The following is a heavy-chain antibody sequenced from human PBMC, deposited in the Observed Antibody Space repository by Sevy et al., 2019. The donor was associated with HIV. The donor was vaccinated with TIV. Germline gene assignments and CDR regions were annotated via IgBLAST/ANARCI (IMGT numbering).Heavy chain of an antibody. CDR2: IYYSGST. Sequence: SETLSLTCTVSGGSISSSSYYWGWIRQPPGNGLEWIGSIYYSGSTYYNPSLKSRVTISVDTSKNQFSLKLSSVTASDTAVYYCARPEYSSGWPPWDWGQGTLVTVSS. J-gene: IGHJ4*02. CDR1: GGSISSSSYY. CDR3: ARPEYSSGWPPWD. D-gene: IGHD6-19*01. V-gene: IGHV4-39*01.